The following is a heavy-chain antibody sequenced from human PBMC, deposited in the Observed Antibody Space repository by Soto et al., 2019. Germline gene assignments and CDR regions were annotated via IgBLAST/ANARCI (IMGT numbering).Heavy chain of an antibody. Sequence: EVQLVESGGGLVQPGRSLRLSCVASGFTFDNHAMHWVRQAPGKGLEWVSGITYNSGNILYADSVKGRFTISRDNAKNSLYLQMNSLSPDDTAFYCCVKDASMIRAHFDWWGQGTLVTVSS. J-gene: IGHJ4*02. CDR1: GFTFDNHA. V-gene: IGHV3-9*01. CDR2: ITYNSGNI. CDR3: VKDASMIRAHFDW. D-gene: IGHD3-10*01.